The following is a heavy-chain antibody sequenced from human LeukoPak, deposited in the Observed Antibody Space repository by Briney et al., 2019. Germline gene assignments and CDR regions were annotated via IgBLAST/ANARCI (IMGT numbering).Heavy chain of an antibody. V-gene: IGHV3-30*04. CDR1: GFTFSSYA. D-gene: IGHD5-18*01. J-gene: IGHJ4*02. CDR3: ARGGIQLWTSFDY. CDR2: ISYDGSNK. Sequence: GMSLRLSCAASGFTFSSYAMHWVRQSPGKGLEWVAVISYDGSNKYYADSVKGRFTISRDNSKNTLYLQMNSLRAEDTAVYYCARGGIQLWTSFDYWGQGTLVTVSS.